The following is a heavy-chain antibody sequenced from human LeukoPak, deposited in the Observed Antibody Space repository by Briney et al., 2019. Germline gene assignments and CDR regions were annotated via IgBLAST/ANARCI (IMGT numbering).Heavy chain of an antibody. CDR3: ARGQFYHDSTGYSD. Sequence: SETLSLTCSVSGGSMSHHWSWIRPSPGKGLEWIGYIYYSGTTSYNPSLKSRVTISVDTSKNQFSLKLNSVTAADAAVYYCARGQFYHDSTGYSDWGQGTLVTVSS. CDR2: IYYSGTT. CDR1: GGSMSHH. V-gene: IGHV4-59*11. J-gene: IGHJ4*02. D-gene: IGHD3-22*01.